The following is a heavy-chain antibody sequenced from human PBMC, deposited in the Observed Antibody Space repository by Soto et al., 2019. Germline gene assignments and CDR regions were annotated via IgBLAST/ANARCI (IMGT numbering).Heavy chain of an antibody. D-gene: IGHD5-12*01. J-gene: IGHJ4*02. Sequence: SETLSLTCTVSGGSISSGGYYWSWIRQHPGKGLGWIGCIYYSGSTYYNPSLKSRVTISVDTFKNQFSLKLSSVTAADTAVYYCVVGGYSGYDYFFDYWGRGTLVTVSS. V-gene: IGHV4-31*03. CDR1: GGSISSGGYY. CDR3: VVGGYSGYDYFFDY. CDR2: IYYSGST.